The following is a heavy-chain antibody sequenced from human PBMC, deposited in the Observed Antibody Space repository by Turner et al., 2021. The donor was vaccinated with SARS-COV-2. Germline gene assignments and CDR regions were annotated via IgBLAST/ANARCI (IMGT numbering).Heavy chain of an antibody. CDR1: GGSVSSSRYY. Sequence: QLQLQESGPGLVKPSETLSLTCTVSGGSVSSSRYYWGWIRQPPGKGLEWIGSIYYTGSAYYNPSLKSRVAISVRTSTNQFSLKLRSVTAADTAVYYCARLGFCSGGSCSFDHWGQGTLVTVS. CDR2: IYYTGSA. J-gene: IGHJ4*02. V-gene: IGHV4-39*01. D-gene: IGHD2-15*01. CDR3: ARLGFCSGGSCSFDH.